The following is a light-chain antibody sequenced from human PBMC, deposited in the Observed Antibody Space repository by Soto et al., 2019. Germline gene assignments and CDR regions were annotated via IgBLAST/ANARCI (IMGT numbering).Light chain of an antibody. CDR2: DVS. Sequence: DIQMTQSPSTLSASVGDRVSITCRASQSISNFLAWYQQKPGHAPQLLIYDVSSLETGVPSRFSGSASGTEFTLTISSLQPDDFATYYCQQYNSYSPLTFGGGTKVEI. CDR1: QSISNF. J-gene: IGKJ4*01. CDR3: QQYNSYSPLT. V-gene: IGKV1-5*01.